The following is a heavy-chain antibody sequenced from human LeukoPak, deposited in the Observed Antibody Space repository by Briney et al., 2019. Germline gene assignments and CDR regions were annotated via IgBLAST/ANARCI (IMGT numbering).Heavy chain of an antibody. Sequence: SETLSLTCTVSGGSISSSSYYWGWLRQPPGTGLEWIGSIYYSGSTYYNPSLKSQVTISVDTSKNQFSLKLSSVTAADTAVYYCARLEAVAGILDYWGQGTLVTVSS. D-gene: IGHD6-19*01. CDR2: IYYSGST. V-gene: IGHV4-39*01. J-gene: IGHJ4*02. CDR3: ARLEAVAGILDY. CDR1: GGSISSSSYY.